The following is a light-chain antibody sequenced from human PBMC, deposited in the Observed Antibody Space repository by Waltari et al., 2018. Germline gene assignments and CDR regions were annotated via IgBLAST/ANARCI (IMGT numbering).Light chain of an antibody. CDR2: GAS. J-gene: IGKJ2*01. Sequence: EIVLTQSPDPLSLSPGERATLSCRASQSVSSSSLAWYQQKPGQAPRLLIYGASSKSTGIPDRFSGSGSGTHFTPTISRLEPEDFAVYYCQQYGSSPRTFGQGTKLEIK. CDR1: QSVSSSS. V-gene: IGKV3-20*01. CDR3: QQYGSSPRT.